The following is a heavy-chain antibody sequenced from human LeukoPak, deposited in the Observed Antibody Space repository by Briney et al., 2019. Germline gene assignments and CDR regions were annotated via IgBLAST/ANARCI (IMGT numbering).Heavy chain of an antibody. J-gene: IGHJ4*02. V-gene: IGHV3-23*01. CDR1: GFTFSNYA. Sequence: GGSLRLSCAASGFTFSNYAMSWVRQAPGKGQEWVSGISGSGGSTYYADSVKGRFTISRDNSKNTLYLQMNSLRAEDTAAYYCAKIIAVAGDYWGQGTLVTVSS. CDR3: AKIIAVAGDY. CDR2: ISGSGGST. D-gene: IGHD6-19*01.